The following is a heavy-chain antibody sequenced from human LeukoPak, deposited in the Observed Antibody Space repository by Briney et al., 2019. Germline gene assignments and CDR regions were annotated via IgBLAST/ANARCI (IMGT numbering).Heavy chain of an antibody. CDR2: IIPIFGTA. V-gene: IGHV1-69*05. J-gene: IGHJ1*01. Sequence: ASVKVSCKASGYTFTGHYMHWVRQAAGQGLEWMGGIIPIFGTANYAQKFQGRVTITTDESTSTAYMELSSLRSEDTAVYYCAGSWGQWLPTLGYFQHWGQGTLVTVSS. CDR1: GYTFTGHY. CDR3: AGSWGQWLPTLGYFQH. D-gene: IGHD6-19*01.